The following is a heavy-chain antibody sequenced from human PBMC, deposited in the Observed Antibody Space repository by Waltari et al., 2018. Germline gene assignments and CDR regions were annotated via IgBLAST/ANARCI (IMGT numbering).Heavy chain of an antibody. CDR3: ARGRGIASRLSYYYYMDV. CDR1: GGSFSGYY. D-gene: IGHD6-6*01. Sequence: QVQLQQWGAGLLKPSETLSLTCAVYGGSFSGYYWSWIRKPPGKGLEWIGEINHSGRTNYNPSLKSRVTISVDTSKTQFSLKLSSVTAADTAVYYCARGRGIASRLSYYYYMDVWGKGTTVTVSS. J-gene: IGHJ6*03. V-gene: IGHV4-34*01. CDR2: INHSGRT.